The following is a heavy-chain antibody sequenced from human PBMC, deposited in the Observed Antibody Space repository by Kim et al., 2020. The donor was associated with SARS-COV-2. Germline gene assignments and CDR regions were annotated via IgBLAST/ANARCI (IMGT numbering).Heavy chain of an antibody. CDR2: INHSGST. CDR1: GGSFSGYY. V-gene: IGHV4-34*01. Sequence: SETLSLTCAVYGGSFSGYYWSWIRQPPGKGLEWIGEINHSGSTNYNPSLKSRVTISVDTSKNQFSLKLSSVTAADTAVYYCARGQPHRSSIVVVPAANNWFDPWGQGTLVTVSS. J-gene: IGHJ5*02. D-gene: IGHD2-2*01. CDR3: ARGQPHRSSIVVVPAANNWFDP.